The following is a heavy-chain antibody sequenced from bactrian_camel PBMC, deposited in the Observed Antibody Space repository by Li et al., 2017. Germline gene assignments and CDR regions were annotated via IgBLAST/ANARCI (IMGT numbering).Heavy chain of an antibody. CDR2: VSASGVST. D-gene: IGHD2*01. J-gene: IGHJ4*01. CDR1: GFIYGNIYC. V-gene: IGHV3S63*01. CDR3: AASSVMRRLYYIGCGY. Sequence: VQLVESGGGSVQAGGSLRLSCVASGFIYGNIYCMAWFRQAPGKEREGVATVSASGVSTIYADSVKGRFTIFRDNAKSTVILQMNSLKPEDTAVYYCAASSVMRRLYYIGCGYWGQGTQVTVS.